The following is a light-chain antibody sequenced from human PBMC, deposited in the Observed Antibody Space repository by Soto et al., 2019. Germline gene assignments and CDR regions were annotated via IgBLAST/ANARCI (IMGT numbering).Light chain of an antibody. Sequence: EIVLTQSPATLSLSPGERATLSCRASQSVSSYLAWYQQKPGQAPRLLIYDASNRATGIPARFSGSGSGTDFTLTISSLETEDFEVYYCQQRSNWPITFGQGTRLEIK. CDR1: QSVSSY. J-gene: IGKJ5*01. CDR3: QQRSNWPIT. V-gene: IGKV3-11*01. CDR2: DAS.